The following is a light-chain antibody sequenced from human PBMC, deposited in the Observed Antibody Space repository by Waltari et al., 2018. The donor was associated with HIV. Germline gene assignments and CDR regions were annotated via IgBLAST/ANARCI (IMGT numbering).Light chain of an antibody. V-gene: IGLV1-44*01. CDR1: SSNIGSNT. CDR3: AAWDDSLNGPV. J-gene: IGLJ1*01. Sequence: QSVLTQPPSASGTPGQRVTMSCSGSSSNIGSNTVSWYQQLPGTAPKLLIYNNNQRPSGVPDRFSGSKSGTSTSLAISGLQSEDEADYYCAAWDDSLNGPVFGTGTKVTVL. CDR2: NNN.